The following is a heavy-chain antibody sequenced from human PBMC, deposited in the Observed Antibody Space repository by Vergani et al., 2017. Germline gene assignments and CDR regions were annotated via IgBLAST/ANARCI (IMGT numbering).Heavy chain of an antibody. V-gene: IGHV4-59*10. CDR2: IYTSGST. CDR1: GGSFSGYY. CDR3: AREWLRYFDWNDAFDI. Sequence: QVQLQQWGAGLLKPSETLSLTCAVYGGSFSGYYWSWIRQPAGKGLEWIGRIYTSGSTNYNPSLKSRVTISVDTSKNQFSLKLSSVTAADTAVYYCAREWLRYFDWNDAFDIWGQGTMVTVAS. D-gene: IGHD3-9*01. J-gene: IGHJ3*02.